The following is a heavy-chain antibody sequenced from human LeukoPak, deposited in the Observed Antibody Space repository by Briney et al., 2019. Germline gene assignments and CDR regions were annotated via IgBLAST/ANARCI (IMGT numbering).Heavy chain of an antibody. CDR2: ISGSGGST. V-gene: IGHV3-23*01. CDR3: ARAAPPGIVVVGYFDY. J-gene: IGHJ4*02. CDR1: GFTFSSYA. Sequence: GGSLRLSCAASGFTFSSYAMSWVRQAPGKGLEWVSAISGSGGSTYYADSVKGRFTISRDNAKNSLYLQMNSLRAEDTAVYYCARAAPPGIVVVGYFDYWGQGTLVTVSS. D-gene: IGHD3-22*01.